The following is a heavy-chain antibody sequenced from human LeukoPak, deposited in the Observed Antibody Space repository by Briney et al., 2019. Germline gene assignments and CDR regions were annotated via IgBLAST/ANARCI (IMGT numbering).Heavy chain of an antibody. CDR1: GFTFSSYA. D-gene: IGHD5-12*01. CDR2: ISSSSSYI. J-gene: IGHJ4*02. Sequence: GGSLRLSCAASGFTFSSYAMSWVRKAPGKGLEWVSSISSSSSYIYYADSVKGRFTISRDNAKNSLYLQMNSLRAEDTAVYYCARKGATIGDYWGQGTLVTVSS. V-gene: IGHV3-21*01. CDR3: ARKGATIGDY.